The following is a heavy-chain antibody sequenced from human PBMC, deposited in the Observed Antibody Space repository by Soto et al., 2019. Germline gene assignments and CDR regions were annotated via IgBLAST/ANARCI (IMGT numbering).Heavy chain of an antibody. Sequence: GGALRLSCAASGLTFSNAWTTWVRQAPGKGLEWVGRIKSKTDGGTTDCAAAVRGRFTISRDESKNTVYLQMNGLEAEDTAVYYCSTKRTGITTIGPGYWGQGTLGTVSS. CDR3: STKRTGITTIGPGY. CDR1: GLTFSNAW. D-gene: IGHD1-1*01. J-gene: IGHJ4*02. CDR2: IKSKTDGGTT. V-gene: IGHV3-15*01.